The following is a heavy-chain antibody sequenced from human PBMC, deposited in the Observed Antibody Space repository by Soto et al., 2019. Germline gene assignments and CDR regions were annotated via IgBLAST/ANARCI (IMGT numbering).Heavy chain of an antibody. CDR1: GFPFSLYG. D-gene: IGHD6-19*01. CDR2: ISHDGSTK. V-gene: IGHV3-30*18. J-gene: IGHJ5*02. Sequence: QVQLVESGGGVVKPGRSLRLSCAASGFPFSLYGIPWVRQAPAKGLEWLAVISHDGSTKYYADSVKGRFTVSRDNSKNSVYLQMNSLRGEDTAIYYCAKDFPSGSSRYDRFDPWGLGTSVIVS. CDR3: AKDFPSGSSRYDRFDP.